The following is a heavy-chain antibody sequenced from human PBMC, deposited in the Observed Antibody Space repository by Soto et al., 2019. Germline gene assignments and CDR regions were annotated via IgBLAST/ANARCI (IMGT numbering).Heavy chain of an antibody. J-gene: IGHJ2*01. CDR2: ISSSSNNI. V-gene: IGHV3-21*01. D-gene: IGHD6-25*01. CDR3: ARDTGAAVGGFDL. CDR1: GFTFSTYS. Sequence: EVQLVESGGGLVKPGGSLRLSCEASGFTFSTYSVNWVRQAPGKGLEWVSSISSSSNNIFYADSVKGRFTTSRDNAKNSLSLHMHSLRPEDTAVYFCARDTGAAVGGFDLGGRGTLVTVSS.